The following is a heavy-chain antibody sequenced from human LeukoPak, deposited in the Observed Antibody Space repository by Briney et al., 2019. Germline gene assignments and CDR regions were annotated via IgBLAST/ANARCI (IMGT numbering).Heavy chain of an antibody. CDR3: ARDSYGYGFDY. CDR1: GGSIGSYY. Sequence: PSETLSLTCTVSGGSIGSYYWSWIRQPPGKGLEWIGYIYYSGSTNYNPSLKSRVTISVDTSKNQFSLKLSSVTAADTAVYYCARDSYGYGFDYWGQGTLVTVSS. CDR2: IYYSGST. J-gene: IGHJ4*02. D-gene: IGHD5-18*01. V-gene: IGHV4-59*01.